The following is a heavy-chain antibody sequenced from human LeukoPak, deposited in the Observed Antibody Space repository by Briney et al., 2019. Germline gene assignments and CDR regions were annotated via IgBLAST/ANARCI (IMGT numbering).Heavy chain of an antibody. D-gene: IGHD3-9*01. CDR1: GFTFSNYA. CDR2: LSSNGGST. J-gene: IGHJ6*02. CDR3: ARQNYDILTGYDYYGMDV. V-gene: IGHV3-64D*06. Sequence: GGSLRLSCSASGFTFSNYAMHWVRQAPGKGLEYVSALSSNGGSTYYADSVKGRFTLSRDNSKNTLYLQMSSLRAEDTAVYYCARQNYDILTGYDYYGMDVWGQGTTVTVSS.